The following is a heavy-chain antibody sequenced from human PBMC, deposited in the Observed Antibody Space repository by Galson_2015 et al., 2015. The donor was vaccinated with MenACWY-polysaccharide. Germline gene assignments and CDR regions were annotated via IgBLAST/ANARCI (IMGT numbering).Heavy chain of an antibody. V-gene: IGHV4-61*02. D-gene: IGHD3-10*01. CDR2: INTSGGA. J-gene: IGHJ6*02. CDR3: VRETGSGAYYNDYHRMDV. CDR1: GGSISSGVHY. Sequence: TLSLTCFVSGGSISSGVHYWSWIRRPAGKGLEWIGRINTSGGATYNPSLKSRVTISVDTSKNQFSLNVRSVTAADTAVYFCVRETGSGAYYNDYHRMDVWGRGTTVIVSS.